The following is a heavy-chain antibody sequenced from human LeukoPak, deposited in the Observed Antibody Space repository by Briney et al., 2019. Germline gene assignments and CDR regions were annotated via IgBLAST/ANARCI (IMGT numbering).Heavy chain of an antibody. Sequence: GGSLRLSCAASGFTFSSYSMQWVRQTPGKGLEWVGIMSNSGENTFYGEAVKGRFTISRDNSQNTLYLQTNSLRPEDTAVYYCARGGASVTRYVDYWGRGTLVTVSS. D-gene: IGHD4-17*01. CDR1: GFTFSSYS. J-gene: IGHJ4*02. CDR2: MSNSGENT. V-gene: IGHV3-30*03. CDR3: ARGGASVTRYVDY.